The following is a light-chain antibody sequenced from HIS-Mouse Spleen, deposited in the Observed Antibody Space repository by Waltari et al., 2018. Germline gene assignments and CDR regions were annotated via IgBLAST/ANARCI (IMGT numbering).Light chain of an antibody. CDR3: QSYDSSNSWV. J-gene: IGLJ3*02. Sequence: NFMLTQPHSVSESPGKTVTISCTGRSGSIASNYVQWYQQRPGSAPTTVIYEDNQSPSWVPGRFSGSIDSSSNSASLTISGLKTEDEADYYCQSYDSSNSWVFGGGTKLTVL. V-gene: IGLV6-57*02. CDR2: EDN. CDR1: SGSIASNY.